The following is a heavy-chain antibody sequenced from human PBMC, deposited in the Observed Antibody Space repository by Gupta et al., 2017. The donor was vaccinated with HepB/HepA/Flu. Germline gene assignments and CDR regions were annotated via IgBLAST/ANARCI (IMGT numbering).Heavy chain of an antibody. CDR2: INPSGGST. V-gene: IGHV1-46*01. CDR1: GYTFTSYY. CDR3: ALEPDSGSYLALEGFDY. J-gene: IGHJ4*02. D-gene: IGHD1-26*01. Sequence: QVQLVQSGAEVKKPGASVKVSCKASGYTFTSYYMHWVRQAPGQGLEWMGIINPSGGSTSYAQKFQGRVTMTRDTSTSTVYMELSSLRSEDTAVYYCALEPDSGSYLALEGFDYWGQGTLVTVSS.